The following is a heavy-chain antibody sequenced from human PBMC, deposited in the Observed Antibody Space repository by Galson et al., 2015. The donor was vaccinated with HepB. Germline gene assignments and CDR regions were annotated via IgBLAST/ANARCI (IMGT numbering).Heavy chain of an antibody. CDR3: ARGRGEYYSYYYYGMDV. J-gene: IGHJ6*02. Sequence: SVKVSCKASGYTFTSYAMHWVRQAPGQRLEWMGWINAGNGNTKYSQKFQGRVTITRDTSASTAYMELSSLRSEDTAVYYCARGRGEYYSYYYYGMDVWGQGTTVTVSS. CDR2: INAGNGNT. V-gene: IGHV1-3*01. CDR1: GYTFTSYA. D-gene: IGHD3-16*01.